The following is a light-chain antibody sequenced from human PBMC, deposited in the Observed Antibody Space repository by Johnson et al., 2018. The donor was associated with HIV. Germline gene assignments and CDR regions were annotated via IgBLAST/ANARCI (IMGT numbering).Light chain of an antibody. CDR1: SSNIGNNY. J-gene: IGLJ1*01. CDR2: DNN. CDR3: GTWDSSLSAGV. Sequence: QSVLTQPPSVSAAPGQKVTISCSGSSSNIGNNYVSWYQQLPGTAPKLLIYDNNKRPSGIPDRISGSKSGTSATLGITGLQTGDEADYYCGTWDSSLSAGVFGAGTNVTVL. V-gene: IGLV1-51*01.